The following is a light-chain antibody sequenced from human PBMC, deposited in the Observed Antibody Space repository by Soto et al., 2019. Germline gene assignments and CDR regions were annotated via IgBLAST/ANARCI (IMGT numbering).Light chain of an antibody. J-gene: IGLJ1*01. CDR3: TSYTSSSTDYV. Sequence: QSALTQPASVSGSPGQSITISCTGTSSDIGGYKYVSWYQQHPGKAPKLMIYEVSNRPSGVSNRLSGSKSGNTASLTISGLQAEDEGDYYWTSYTSSSTDYVFGTGTKVTVL. CDR1: SSDIGGYKY. CDR2: EVS. V-gene: IGLV2-14*01.